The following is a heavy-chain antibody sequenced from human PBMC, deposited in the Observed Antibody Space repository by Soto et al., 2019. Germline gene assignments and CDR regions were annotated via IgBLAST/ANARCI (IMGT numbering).Heavy chain of an antibody. V-gene: IGHV4-34*01. CDR1: GGSFSGYY. CDR2: INHSGST. D-gene: IGHD6-19*01. Sequence: SETLSLTCAVYGGSFSGYYWSWIRQPPGKGLEWIGEINHSGSTNYNPSLKSRVTISVDTSKNQFSLKLSSVTAADTAVYYCARLGAVANLDYWGQGTLVTVSS. J-gene: IGHJ4*02. CDR3: ARLGAVANLDY.